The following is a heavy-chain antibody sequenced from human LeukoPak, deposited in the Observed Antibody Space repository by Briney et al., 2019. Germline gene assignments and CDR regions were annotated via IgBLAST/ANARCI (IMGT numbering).Heavy chain of an antibody. CDR3: AKYRKRGYSGYGFDY. CDR1: GFTLSSYA. J-gene: IGHJ4*02. CDR2: ISGSGGST. V-gene: IGHV3-23*01. D-gene: IGHD5-12*01. Sequence: GGSLRLSCAASGFTLSSYAMSWVRQAPGKGLEWVSAISGSGGSTYYADSVKGRFTISRDNSKNTLYLQMNSLRAEDTAVYYCAKYRKRGYSGYGFDYWGQGTLVTVSS.